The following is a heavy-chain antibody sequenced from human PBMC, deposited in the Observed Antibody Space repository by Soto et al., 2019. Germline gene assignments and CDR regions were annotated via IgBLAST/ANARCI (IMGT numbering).Heavy chain of an antibody. V-gene: IGHV4-31*03. J-gene: IGHJ6*02. CDR2: IYHSGST. Sequence: QVQLQESGPGLVKPSQTLSLTCTVSGGSISSGGYYWSWIRQHPGKGLEWIGYIYHSGSTFYNPSLKSRVTISLDMSENQFSLKRSSVTAADTAVYYCAREGYNYNGMDVWGQGTTVTVSS. CDR1: GGSISSGGYY. CDR3: AREGYNYNGMDV.